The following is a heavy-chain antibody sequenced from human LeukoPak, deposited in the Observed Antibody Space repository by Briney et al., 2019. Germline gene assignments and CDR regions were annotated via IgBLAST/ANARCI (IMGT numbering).Heavy chain of an antibody. D-gene: IGHD6-19*01. J-gene: IGHJ4*02. CDR3: AKRGDGGAWYDY. V-gene: IGHV3-74*01. CDR2: ISSDGSNT. CDR1: GFTFSTYW. Sequence: GGSLRLSCAVSGFTFSTYWMDWVRQVPGKGLVWVSRISSDGSNTAYADSVKGRFTISRDNAKNTMYLQMSSLRVEDTAVYYCAKRGDGGAWYDYWGQGTLVIVSS.